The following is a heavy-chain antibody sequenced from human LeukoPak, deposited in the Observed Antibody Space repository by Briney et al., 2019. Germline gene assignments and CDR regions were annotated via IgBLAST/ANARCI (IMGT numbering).Heavy chain of an antibody. J-gene: IGHJ4*02. Sequence: GGSLRLSCAASGFTFSNYAMSWVRQAPGKGLEWLSTISGSGGSTYYADSVKGRFTVSRDNFKNTLYLQMNSLRAEDAALYYCARKLWHRNDCWGQGTLVTVSS. CDR3: ARKLWHRNDC. CDR2: ISGSGGST. V-gene: IGHV3-23*01. CDR1: GFTFSNYA. D-gene: IGHD3-16*01.